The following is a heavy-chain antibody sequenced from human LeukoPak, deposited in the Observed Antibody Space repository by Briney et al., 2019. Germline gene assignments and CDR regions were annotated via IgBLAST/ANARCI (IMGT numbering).Heavy chain of an antibody. J-gene: IGHJ6*03. CDR1: GGSISSSSYY. Sequence: SETLSLTCTVSGGSISSSSYYWGWIRQPPGKGLEWIGSIYYSGSTYYNPSLKSRVTISVDTSKNQFSLKLSSVTAADTAVYYCARDSLNYYYYMDVWGKGTTVTVSS. CDR2: IYYSGST. CDR3: ARDSLNYYYYMDV. V-gene: IGHV4-39*07.